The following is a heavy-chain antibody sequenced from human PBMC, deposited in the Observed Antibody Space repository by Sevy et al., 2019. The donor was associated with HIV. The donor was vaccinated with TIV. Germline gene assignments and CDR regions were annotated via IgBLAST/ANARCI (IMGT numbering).Heavy chain of an antibody. J-gene: IGHJ4*01. CDR3: ARDHGYCSGGSCYSGGY. D-gene: IGHD2-15*01. CDR1: GFTFSSYT. Sequence: GGSLRLSCSASGFTFSSYTMIWVRQAPGRGLEWVSASSGTGSYIYYADSVKDRFTISRDNAKNLLYLQMNSLRAEDTAVYYCARDHGYCSGGSCYSGGYWGQEPWSPSPQ. V-gene: IGHV3-21*06. CDR2: SSGTGSYI.